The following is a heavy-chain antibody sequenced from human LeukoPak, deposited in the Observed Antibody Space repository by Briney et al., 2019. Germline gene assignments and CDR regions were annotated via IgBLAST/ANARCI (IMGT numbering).Heavy chain of an antibody. CDR1: GFTFSSYA. J-gene: IGHJ6*02. CDR2: ISGSGGST. D-gene: IGHD3-3*01. Sequence: GGSLRLSCAASGFTFSSYAMSWVRQAPGKGLEWVSAISGSGGSTYYADSVKGRFTISRDNSKNTLYLQMNSLRAEDTAVYYCAKASDDFWSGYYGYGMDVWGQGTTVTVSS. CDR3: AKASDDFWSGYYGYGMDV. V-gene: IGHV3-23*01.